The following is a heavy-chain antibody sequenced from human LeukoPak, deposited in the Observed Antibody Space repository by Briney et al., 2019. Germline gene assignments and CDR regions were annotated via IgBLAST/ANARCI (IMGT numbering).Heavy chain of an antibody. CDR1: GGSISSYY. Sequence: PSETLSLTCTVSGGSISSYYWSWIRQPPGKGLEWIGYIYYSGSTNYNPSLKSRVTISVDTSKNQFSLKLSSVTAADTAVYYCARGAGYSSSWTDVWGQGTTVTVSS. CDR2: IYYSGST. V-gene: IGHV4-59*01. D-gene: IGHD6-13*01. CDR3: ARGAGYSSSWTDV. J-gene: IGHJ6*02.